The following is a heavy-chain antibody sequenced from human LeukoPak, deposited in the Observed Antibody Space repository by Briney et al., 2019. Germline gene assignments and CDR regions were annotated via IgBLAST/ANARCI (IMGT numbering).Heavy chain of an antibody. CDR2: IYYSGST. V-gene: IGHV4-59*12. CDR3: ARAGVRGYYYYYYMDV. D-gene: IGHD6-6*01. CDR1: GGSISSYY. J-gene: IGHJ6*03. Sequence: PSETLSLTCTVSGGSISSYYWSWIRQPPGKGLEWIGYIYYSGSTNYNPSLKSRVTISVDTSKNQFSLKLSSVTAADTAVYYCARAGVRGYYYYYYMDVWGKGTTVTVSS.